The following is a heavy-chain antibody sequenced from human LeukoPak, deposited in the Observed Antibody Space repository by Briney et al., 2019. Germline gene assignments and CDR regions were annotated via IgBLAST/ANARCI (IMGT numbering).Heavy chain of an antibody. Sequence: SVKVSCKASGGTFSSYAISWVRQAHGQGLEWMGRIIPILGIANYAQKFQGRVTITADKSTSTAYMELSSLRSEDTAVYYRLYGGKDRYYYYYGMDVWGQGTTVTVSS. CDR1: GGTFSSYA. J-gene: IGHJ6*02. CDR2: IIPILGIA. CDR3: LYGGKDRYYYYYGMDV. V-gene: IGHV1-69*04. D-gene: IGHD3-16*01.